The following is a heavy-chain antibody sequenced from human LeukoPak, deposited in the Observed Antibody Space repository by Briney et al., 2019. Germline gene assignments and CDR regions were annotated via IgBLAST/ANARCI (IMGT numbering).Heavy chain of an antibody. CDR1: GYTITELS. CDR3: ATDLHGSGSPSRAYYYYGMDV. V-gene: IGHV1-24*01. CDR2: FDHEDGET. J-gene: IGHJ6*04. D-gene: IGHD3-10*01. Sequence: ASVKVSCKVSGYTITELSMHWVRQAPGKGLEWMGGFDHEDGETIYAQTFQGRVTMTEDTSTDTAYMELSSLRSEDTAVYYCATDLHGSGSPSRAYYYYGMDVWGKGTTVTVSS.